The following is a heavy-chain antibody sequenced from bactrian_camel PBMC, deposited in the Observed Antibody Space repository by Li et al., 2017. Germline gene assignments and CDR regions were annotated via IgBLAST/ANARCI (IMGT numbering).Heavy chain of an antibody. J-gene: IGHJ4*01. CDR1: GYYFSSYC. CDR2: IESDGRT. V-gene: IGHV3S53*01. D-gene: IGHD2*01. Sequence: HVQLVESGGGSVQVGGSLNLSCVATTGYYFSSYCMAWFRQGSGNEREGVAAIESDGRTSYADSVKGRFTISQDNAKNTVNLMMNSLKPEDTAMYYCAANFGPYCSGPYLARRANFLGQGTQVTVS.